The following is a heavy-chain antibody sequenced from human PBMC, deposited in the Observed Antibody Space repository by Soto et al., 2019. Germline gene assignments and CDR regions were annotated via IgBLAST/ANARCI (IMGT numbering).Heavy chain of an antibody. CDR1: GFTFSPHV. J-gene: IGHJ6*02. CDR3: AKGGITMVRDPAGMDV. Sequence: GGSLRLSCAASGFTFSPHVMHWVRQAPGKGLEWVALISHDGTNEDYAGSVKGRFTISRDNAKNTAYLQMNSLRAEDTAVYYCAKGGITMVRDPAGMDVWGQGTTVTVSS. D-gene: IGHD3-10*01. V-gene: IGHV3-30-3*01. CDR2: ISHDGTNE.